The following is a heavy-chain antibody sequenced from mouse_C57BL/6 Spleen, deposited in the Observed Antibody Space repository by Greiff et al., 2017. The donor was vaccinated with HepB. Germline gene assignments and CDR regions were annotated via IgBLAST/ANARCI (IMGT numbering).Heavy chain of an antibody. Sequence: DVKLVESGGGLVKPGGSLKLSCAASGFTFSSYAMSWVRQTPEKRLEWVATISDGGSYTYYPDNVKGRFTISRDNAKNNLYLQMSHLKSEDTAMYYCARDLPLYYAMDYWGQGTSVTVSS. CDR3: ARDLPLYYAMDY. CDR2: ISDGGSYT. CDR1: GFTFSSYA. J-gene: IGHJ4*01. V-gene: IGHV5-4*01.